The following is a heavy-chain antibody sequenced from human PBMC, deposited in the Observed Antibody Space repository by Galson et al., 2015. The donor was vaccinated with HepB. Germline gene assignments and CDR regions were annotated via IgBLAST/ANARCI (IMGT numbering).Heavy chain of an antibody. J-gene: IGHJ4*02. CDR2: IYYNGST. Sequence: TLSLTCTVSGGSMSSSSYCWGWIRQPPGKGLEWIGSIYYNGSTYYNPSLKSRVIISGDTSRNQFSLKLNSVTAADTAVYYCASQRGDNSGYEVCHWGQGTLVTVSS. CDR1: GGSMSSSSYC. D-gene: IGHD3-22*01. V-gene: IGHV4-39*07. CDR3: ASQRGDNSGYEVCH.